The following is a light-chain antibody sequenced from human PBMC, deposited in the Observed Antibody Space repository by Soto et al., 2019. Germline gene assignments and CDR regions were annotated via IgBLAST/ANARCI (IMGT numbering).Light chain of an antibody. Sequence: DIVMTQSPDSLAVSLGERATINCKSSQSVLYSSNNNNYLAWYQQKPGQPPKLLIYWASTRQSGVPDRFTGSGSGTDFTLTISSLQAEDVAVYYCQQYYSTPLTFGPGTEVDIK. CDR1: QSVLYSSNNNNY. CDR2: WAS. V-gene: IGKV4-1*01. J-gene: IGKJ3*01. CDR3: QQYYSTPLT.